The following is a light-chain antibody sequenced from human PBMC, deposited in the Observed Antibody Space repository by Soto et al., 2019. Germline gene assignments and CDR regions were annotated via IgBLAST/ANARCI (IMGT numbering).Light chain of an antibody. CDR3: QKYDTAPQT. Sequence: DIQMTQSPSSLSASVGDTVTITCRSSQGIIDYLAWYQQRPGKVPKLLIYAASTLQTGVPSRFSGSGAGPDFTLTISSLQPEDVATYYCQKYDTAPQTFGQGTRVEIK. V-gene: IGKV1-27*01. CDR1: QGIIDY. J-gene: IGKJ1*01. CDR2: AAS.